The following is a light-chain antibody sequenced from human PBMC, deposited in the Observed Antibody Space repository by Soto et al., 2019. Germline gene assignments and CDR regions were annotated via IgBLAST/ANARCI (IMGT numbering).Light chain of an antibody. CDR1: QSVAGN. V-gene: IGKV3-15*01. Sequence: EIVITQSPATLSVSPGERATISCRASQSVAGNLAWFQHKPGQAPRLLIHGASTRATGIPARFSGSGSGTDFTLTISSLQSEDFAVYYCQQYNNWPPSTFGQGTKV. CDR3: QQYNNWPPST. J-gene: IGKJ1*01. CDR2: GAS.